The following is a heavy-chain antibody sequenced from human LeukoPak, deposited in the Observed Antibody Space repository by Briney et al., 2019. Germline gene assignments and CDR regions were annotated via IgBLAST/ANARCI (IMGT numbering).Heavy chain of an antibody. CDR2: IKTDESRT. D-gene: IGHD3-9*01. CDR3: VRDLDFKLDY. Sequence: GGSLRLSCTASGFTFSSYLRHWVRQAPGKGLVWVSRIKTDESRTNYADSVKGRFTISRDNAKNTLYLQMNSLRAEDTAVYYCVRDLDFKLDYWGQGTLVTVSS. V-gene: IGHV3-74*01. J-gene: IGHJ4*02. CDR1: GFTFSSYL.